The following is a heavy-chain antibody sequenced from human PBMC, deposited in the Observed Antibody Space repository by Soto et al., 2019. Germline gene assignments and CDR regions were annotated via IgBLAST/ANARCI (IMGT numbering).Heavy chain of an antibody. D-gene: IGHD3-22*01. V-gene: IGHV3-48*03. Sequence: PGGSLRLSCAASGFTFNSYEMNWVRQAPGKGLEWVSYISSSGSTIYYADSVKGRFTISRDNAKNSLYLQMNSLRAEDTAVYYCARDLDSSGSLYYYYGMDVWGQGTTVTVSS. CDR1: GFTFNSYE. CDR3: ARDLDSSGSLYYYYGMDV. J-gene: IGHJ6*02. CDR2: ISSSGSTI.